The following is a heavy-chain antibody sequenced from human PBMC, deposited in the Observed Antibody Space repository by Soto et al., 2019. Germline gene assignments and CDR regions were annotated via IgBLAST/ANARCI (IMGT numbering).Heavy chain of an antibody. V-gene: IGHV1-69*13. CDR3: ATGSFTSTGGRIGYHYNAMDV. J-gene: IGHJ6*02. D-gene: IGHD1-1*01. Sequence: ASVKVSCKSSGGTFSSHSINWVRQAPGQGLEWMGGIIPIFGPANFAKKFQGRVTITADESTTTAYMELSSLTSEDTAVYYCATGSFTSTGGRIGYHYNAMDVWGQGTTVTVSS. CDR2: IIPIFGPA. CDR1: GGTFSSHS.